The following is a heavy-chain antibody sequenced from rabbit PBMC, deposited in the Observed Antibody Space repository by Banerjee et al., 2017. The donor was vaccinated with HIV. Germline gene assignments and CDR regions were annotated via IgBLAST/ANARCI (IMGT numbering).Heavy chain of an antibody. J-gene: IGHJ4*01. CDR2: INTSSGNT. CDR1: GFTISSSYV. D-gene: IGHD4-1*01. V-gene: IGHV1S45*01. Sequence: LEESGGGLVQPEGSLTLTCTASGFTISSSYVMCWVRQAPGKGLEWIACINTSSGNTVYASWAKGRFTISLDNAQNTVFLQMTSLTAADTATYFCARDLAGVIGWNFNLWGPGTLVTVS. CDR3: ARDLAGVIGWNFNL.